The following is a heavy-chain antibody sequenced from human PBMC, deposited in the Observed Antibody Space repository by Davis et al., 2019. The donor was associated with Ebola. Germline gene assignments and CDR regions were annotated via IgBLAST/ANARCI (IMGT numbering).Heavy chain of an antibody. D-gene: IGHD2-2*01. V-gene: IGHV4-39*01. CDR1: GGSISDYNYY. Sequence: MPSETLSLTCIVSGGSISDYNYYWGWIRQPPGKGLEWIGCVTKSGNAYYKPSLQSPVIISVDTSSDQFSLRMTSLTAADTAFYFCASRPASAIPDFWGPGTLVTVSS. CDR3: ASRPASAIPDF. J-gene: IGHJ4*02. CDR2: VTKSGNA.